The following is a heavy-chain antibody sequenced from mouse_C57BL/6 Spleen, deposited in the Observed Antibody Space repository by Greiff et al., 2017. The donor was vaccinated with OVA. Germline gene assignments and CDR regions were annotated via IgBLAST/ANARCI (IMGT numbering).Heavy chain of an antibody. CDR2: IYPGDGDT. Sequence: QVQLKESGPELVKPGASVKISCKASGYAFSSSWMNWVKQRPGKGLEWIGRIYPGDGDTNYNGKVKGKATLTADNSTSTAYLQLSSLTSEDSAVYFGARLRRTDDYWGQGTTLTVSS. D-gene: IGHD2-12*01. V-gene: IGHV1-82*01. J-gene: IGHJ2*01. CDR1: GYAFSSSW. CDR3: ARLRRTDDY.